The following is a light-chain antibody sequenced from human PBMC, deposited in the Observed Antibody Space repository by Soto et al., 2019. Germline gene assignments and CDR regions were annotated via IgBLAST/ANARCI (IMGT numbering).Light chain of an antibody. CDR1: QSVSYN. CDR3: QQYNNWPRT. V-gene: IGKV3-15*01. CDR2: GPS. Sequence: EIVMTQSPATLSVSPGERVTLSCRASQSVSYNLAWYQQKPGQAPRLLIYGPSTRATGIPARFSGSGSGTEFTPTISSLQSEDFALYYCQQYNNWPRTFGQGTKVEIK. J-gene: IGKJ1*01.